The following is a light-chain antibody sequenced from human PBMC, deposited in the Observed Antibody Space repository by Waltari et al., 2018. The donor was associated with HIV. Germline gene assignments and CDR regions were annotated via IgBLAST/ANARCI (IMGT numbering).Light chain of an antibody. J-gene: IGLJ2*01. CDR2: KDR. Sequence: SYALTQPPSMSVSPGQTATRTCFGDALPNRYAYWYQRRPGQAPVLVIYKDRERPSGIPERFSGSNSGTTVTLIISGVQPEDEADYYCQSADRSGSHVVFGGGTKVTV. CDR3: QSADRSGSHVV. V-gene: IGLV3-25*03. CDR1: ALPNRY.